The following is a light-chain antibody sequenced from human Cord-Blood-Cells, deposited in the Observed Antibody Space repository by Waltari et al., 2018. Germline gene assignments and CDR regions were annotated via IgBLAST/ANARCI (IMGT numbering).Light chain of an antibody. CDR1: TSVSSY. CDR3: QQRSNWPPT. V-gene: IGKV3-11*01. Sequence: EIVLTQSPATLPLSPGERATLSCRASTSVSSYLAWYQQKPVQAPSLLIYDASNRATGIPARFSGSGSGTDFTLTISSLVPEDFAVYYCQQRSNWPPTFGGGTKVEIK. CDR2: DAS. J-gene: IGKJ4*01.